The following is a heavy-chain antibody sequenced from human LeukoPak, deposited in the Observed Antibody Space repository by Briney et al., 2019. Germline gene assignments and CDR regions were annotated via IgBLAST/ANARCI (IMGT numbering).Heavy chain of an antibody. CDR3: ARSQRTVRGRGYSGYLPDY. CDR1: GYTFTGYY. D-gene: IGHD5-12*01. CDR2: INPNSGGT. J-gene: IGHJ4*02. V-gene: IGHV1-2*02. Sequence: ASVKVSCKASGYTFTGYYMHWVRQAPGQGLEWMGWINPNSGGTNYAQKFQGRVTMTRDTSISTAYMELSRLRSDDTAVYYCARSQRTVRGRGYSGYLPDYWGQGTLVTVSS.